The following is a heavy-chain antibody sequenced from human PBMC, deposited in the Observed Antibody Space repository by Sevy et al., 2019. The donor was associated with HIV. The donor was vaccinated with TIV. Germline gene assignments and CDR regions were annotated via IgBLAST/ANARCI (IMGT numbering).Heavy chain of an antibody. J-gene: IGHJ3*02. CDR1: GGTFSSYA. CDR2: IIPIFGTA. Sequence: ASVKVSCKASGGTFSSYAISWVRQAPGQGLEWMGGIIPIFGTANYAQKFQGRVTITMDKSTSAAYMELSSLRSEDTAVYYCASSWRTYYYDSSGWAFDIWGQGTMVTVSS. CDR3: ASSWRTYYYDSSGWAFDI. V-gene: IGHV1-69*05. D-gene: IGHD3-22*01.